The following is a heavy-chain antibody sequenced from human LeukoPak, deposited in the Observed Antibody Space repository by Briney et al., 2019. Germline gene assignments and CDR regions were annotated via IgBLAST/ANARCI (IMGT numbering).Heavy chain of an antibody. Sequence: GSLRLSCAASGFTFSSYGMSWVRQPPGKGLEWIGSIYYSGSTYYNPSLKSRVTISVDTSKNQFSLKLSSVTAADTAVYYCARETRDNYYDSSGYYPTETAFDYWGQGTLVTVSS. CDR2: IYYSGST. D-gene: IGHD3-22*01. V-gene: IGHV4-39*07. CDR3: ARETRDNYYDSSGYYPTETAFDY. J-gene: IGHJ4*02. CDR1: GFTFSSYG.